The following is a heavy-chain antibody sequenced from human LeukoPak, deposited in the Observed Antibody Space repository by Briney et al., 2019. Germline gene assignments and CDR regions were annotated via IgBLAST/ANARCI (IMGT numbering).Heavy chain of an antibody. Sequence: ASVKVSCKASGYTFTSYGINWVRQAPGQGLEWMGWISAYNGNTNYAQKLQGRVTMTTDTSTSTAFMELRSLRSDDTAVYYCARETQSYYFDYWGQGTLVTVSS. CDR2: ISAYNGNT. V-gene: IGHV1-18*01. CDR3: ARETQSYYFDY. CDR1: GYTFTSYG. J-gene: IGHJ4*02.